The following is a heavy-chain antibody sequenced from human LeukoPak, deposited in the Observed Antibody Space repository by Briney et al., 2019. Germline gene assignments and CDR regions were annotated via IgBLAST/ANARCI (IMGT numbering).Heavy chain of an antibody. CDR1: GFTVSTNY. CDR2: IYSSGST. J-gene: IGHJ4*02. V-gene: IGHV3-66*03. CDR3: ARDGGLAPYSSSTPFDY. Sequence: GGSLRLSCAASGFTVSTNYMSWVRQAPGKGLEWVSVIYSSGSTYYADSVKGRFTIFRDNSKNTLYLQMNSLRAEDTAVYYCARDGGLAPYSSSTPFDYWGQGTLVTVSS. D-gene: IGHD6-6*01.